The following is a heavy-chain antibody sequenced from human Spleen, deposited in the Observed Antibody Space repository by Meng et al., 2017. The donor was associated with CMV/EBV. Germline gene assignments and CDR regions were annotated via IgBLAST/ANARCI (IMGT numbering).Heavy chain of an antibody. CDR3: ARGQKGYFDL. J-gene: IGHJ2*01. CDR2: IYNSGST. CDR1: GGSISSSNYY. Sequence: VQRQEPGPGPVKPSQTLPLTCTVSGGSISSSNYYWSWIRQPPGKGLEWSGHIYNSGSTYYNPSLKSRITISVDTSKNQFSLKLSSVTAADTAVYYCARGQKGYFDLWGRGALVTVSS. V-gene: IGHV4-30-4*01.